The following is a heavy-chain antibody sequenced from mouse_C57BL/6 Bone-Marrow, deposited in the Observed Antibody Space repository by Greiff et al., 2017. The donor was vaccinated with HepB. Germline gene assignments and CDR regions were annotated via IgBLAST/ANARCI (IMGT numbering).Heavy chain of an antibody. CDR1: GFTFSSYA. D-gene: IGHD2-12*01. Sequence: EVQLMESGGGLVKPGGSLKLSCAASGFTFSSYAMSWVRQTPEQGLEWVATISDGGSYTYYPDNVKGRFTITRDNAKTNLYLQMSHLKSEDTAMYYCARAYYRYFDVWGTGTTVTVSA. CDR2: ISDGGSYT. CDR3: ARAYYRYFDV. J-gene: IGHJ1*03. V-gene: IGHV5-4*01.